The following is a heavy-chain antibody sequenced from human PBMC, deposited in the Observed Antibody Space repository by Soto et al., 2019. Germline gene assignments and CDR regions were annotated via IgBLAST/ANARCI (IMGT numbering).Heavy chain of an antibody. CDR1: GYTFTGYY. Sequence: QVQLVQSEADVKTPGASVRVSCKASGYTFTGYYVHCVREAPGQGLEWLGCTNPETGGTSYAQKFQGTVTLSRDTSINTAYLELSRLRFDDGAVYFCARERYQVISDGMDVWGHGTTVTVSS. V-gene: IGHV1-2*02. D-gene: IGHD2-2*01. CDR2: TNPETGGT. CDR3: ARERYQVISDGMDV. J-gene: IGHJ6*02.